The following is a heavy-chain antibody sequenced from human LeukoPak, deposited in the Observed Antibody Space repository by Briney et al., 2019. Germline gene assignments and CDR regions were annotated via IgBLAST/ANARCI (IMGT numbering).Heavy chain of an antibody. D-gene: IGHD2-15*01. CDR3: ARGRYCSADICSGGDAFDI. Sequence: SETLSLTCTVSGGSINNYYWSWIRQPAGKGLEWIGRIYTHGSTNYNPSLKSRVTMSVDTSKNHFSLKLSSVTAADTAVYYCARGRYCSADICSGGDAFDIWGQGTMVSVSS. CDR2: IYTHGST. J-gene: IGHJ3*02. V-gene: IGHV4-4*07. CDR1: GGSINNYY.